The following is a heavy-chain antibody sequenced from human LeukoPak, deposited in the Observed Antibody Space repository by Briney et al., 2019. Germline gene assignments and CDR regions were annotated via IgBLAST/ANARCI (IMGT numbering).Heavy chain of an antibody. J-gene: IGHJ4*02. Sequence: GGSLRLSCAASGFTFSSYGMHWVGQAPGKGLEWVAVIRYVGSDKYYADSVKGRFTISRDNSQNTMYLQMNSLRVEDTAVYYCARENDYALDYWGQGTLVTVSS. CDR3: ARENDYALDY. CDR1: GFTFSSYG. CDR2: IRYVGSDK. V-gene: IGHV3-30*12. D-gene: IGHD4-17*01.